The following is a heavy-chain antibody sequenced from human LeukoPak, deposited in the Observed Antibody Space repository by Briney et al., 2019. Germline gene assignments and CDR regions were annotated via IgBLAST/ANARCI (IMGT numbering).Heavy chain of an antibody. CDR1: GFTVSSNY. D-gene: IGHD4-23*01. Sequence: GGSLRLSCSASGFTVSSNYMSWVRRAPGKGLEWVAIIYSDRRTFYAVSVQGRFTISRDDSKNTLYLQMNSLRAEDTAVYYCAKTLTDYGGILFDYWGQGTLVTVSS. CDR3: AKTLTDYGGILFDY. V-gene: IGHV3-53*01. J-gene: IGHJ4*02. CDR2: IYSDRRT.